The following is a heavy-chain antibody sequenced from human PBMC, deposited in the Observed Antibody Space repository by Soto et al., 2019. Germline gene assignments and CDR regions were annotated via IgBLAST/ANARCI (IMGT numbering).Heavy chain of an antibody. CDR2: INTDGSIT. J-gene: IGHJ4*02. D-gene: IGHD2-8*01. CDR3: ARDTNGLHY. CDR1: GLIFSNYK. V-gene: IGHV3-74*01. Sequence: GGSLRLSCAASGLIFSNYKMHWVRQAPGEGLVWVSRINTDGSITDYADSVKGRFTVSRDNAKNTMYLQMNSLTADDTAVYYCARDTNGLHYWGQGTLVTVSS.